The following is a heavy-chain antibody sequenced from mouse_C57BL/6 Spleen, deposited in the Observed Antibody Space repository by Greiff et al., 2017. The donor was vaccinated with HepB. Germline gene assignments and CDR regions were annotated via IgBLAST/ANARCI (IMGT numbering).Heavy chain of an antibody. V-gene: IGHV5-17*01. Sequence: EVQVVESGGGLVKPGGSLKLSCAASGFTFSDYGMHWVRQAPEKGLEWVAYISSGSSTIYYADTVKGRFTISRDNAKNTLFLQMTSLRSEDTAMYYCARGALTAQATFDYWGQGTTLTVSS. CDR1: GFTFSDYG. CDR3: ARGALTAQATFDY. CDR2: ISSGSSTI. J-gene: IGHJ2*01. D-gene: IGHD3-2*02.